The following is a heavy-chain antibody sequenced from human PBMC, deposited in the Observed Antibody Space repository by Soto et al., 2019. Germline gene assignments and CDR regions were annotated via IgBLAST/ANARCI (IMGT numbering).Heavy chain of an antibody. CDR2: INHSGGT. CDR1: GGAFSGYF. Sequence: QVQLQQWGAGLLKPSETLSLTCAVYGGAFSGYFWTWIRQAPGKGLEWIGKINHSGGTNYNSSPKSRVTISVDTSKNQVSLILSSVTAADTAVYYCARDRQYYHFWSGYQNEGPYGMDVWRQGTTVTVSS. D-gene: IGHD3-3*02. CDR3: ARDRQYYHFWSGYQNEGPYGMDV. V-gene: IGHV4-34*02. J-gene: IGHJ6*02.